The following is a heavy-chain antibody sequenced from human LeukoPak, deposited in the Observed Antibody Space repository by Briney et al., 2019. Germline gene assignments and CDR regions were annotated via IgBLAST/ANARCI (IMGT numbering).Heavy chain of an antibody. V-gene: IGHV3-53*01. CDR2: IYSGGST. CDR3: ARDHCSSTSCPRYYFDY. D-gene: IGHD2-2*01. Sequence: GGSLRLSCAAFGFTVSSNYMSWVRQAPGKGLEWVSVIYSGGSTYYADSVKGRFTISRDNSKNTLYLQMNSLRAEDTAVYYCARDHCSSTSCPRYYFDYWGQGTLVTVSS. CDR1: GFTVSSNY. J-gene: IGHJ4*02.